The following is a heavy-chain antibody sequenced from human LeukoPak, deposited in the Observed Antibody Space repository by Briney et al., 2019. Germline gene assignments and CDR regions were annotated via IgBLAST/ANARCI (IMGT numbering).Heavy chain of an antibody. CDR3: ARDPDYGDRVFDY. Sequence: GGSSRLSCAASGFTLSSYSMNWGGQAPGKGLEWVSSISSSSSYINYADSVKGRFTISRDNAKNSLYLQMNSLRAEDTAVYYCARDPDYGDRVFDYWGQGTLVTVSS. D-gene: IGHD4-17*01. CDR1: GFTLSSYS. V-gene: IGHV3-21*01. CDR2: ISSSSSYI. J-gene: IGHJ4*02.